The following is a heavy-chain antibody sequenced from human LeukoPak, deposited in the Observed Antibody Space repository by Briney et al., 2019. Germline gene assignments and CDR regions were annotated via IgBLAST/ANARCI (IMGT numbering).Heavy chain of an antibody. V-gene: IGHV1-18*01. CDR3: ARADITMIVVVITIPTYFDY. CDR1: GYTFTSYG. CDR2: ISAYNGNT. Sequence: ASVKVSCKASGYTFTSYGISWVRQAPGQGLEWMGWISAYNGNTNYAQKLQGRVTMTTDTSTSTAYMELRSLRSDDTAVYYCARADITMIVVVITIPTYFDYWGQGTLVTVSS. D-gene: IGHD3-22*01. J-gene: IGHJ4*02.